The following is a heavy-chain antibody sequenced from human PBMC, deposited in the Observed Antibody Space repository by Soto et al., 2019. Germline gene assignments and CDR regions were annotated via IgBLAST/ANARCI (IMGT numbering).Heavy chain of an antibody. V-gene: IGHV3-30-3*01. J-gene: IGHJ4*02. CDR3: ARDKAIVWVSYRYPLPHWPDY. Sequence: PGGSRRLSCAASGFTFSSYAMHWVRQAPGKGLEGVAGISDDGSNKYYADSVKGRFTISRDNSKNTLYLQMNSLRAEDTAVYYCARDKAIVWVSYRYPLPHWPDYWGQGTLVTVSS. CDR1: GFTFSSYA. D-gene: IGHD3-16*02. CDR2: ISDDGSNK.